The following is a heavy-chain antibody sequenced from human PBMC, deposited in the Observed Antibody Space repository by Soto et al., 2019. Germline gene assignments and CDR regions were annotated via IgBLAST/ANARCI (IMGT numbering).Heavy chain of an antibody. V-gene: IGHV4-30-2*01. J-gene: IGHJ5*02. CDR2: SYHSGST. Sequence: SETLSLTCAVSSGSIIRGGYSWSWIRQRPGKGLGWIGYSYHSGSTYYNPSLKSRVTISVDRSKNQFSLKLSSVTAADTAVYYCARVPDRWGQGTLVTVS. D-gene: IGHD2-2*01. CDR3: ARVPDR. CDR1: SGSIIRGGYS.